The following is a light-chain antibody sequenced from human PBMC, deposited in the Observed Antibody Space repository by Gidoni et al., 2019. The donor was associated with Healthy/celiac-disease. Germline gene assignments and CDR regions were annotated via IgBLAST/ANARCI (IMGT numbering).Light chain of an antibody. CDR1: KSISSY. Sequence: DIQMTQSPSSLSASVGDRVTITCRASKSISSYLNWYQPKPGKAPKLLIYAASSLQSGVPSRFSVIGSRTDFTLTLSSLQPDDFATYSCQQTYHTPLPLVGGTKVEIK. V-gene: IGKV1-39*01. CDR3: QQTYHTPLP. CDR2: AAS. J-gene: IGKJ4*01.